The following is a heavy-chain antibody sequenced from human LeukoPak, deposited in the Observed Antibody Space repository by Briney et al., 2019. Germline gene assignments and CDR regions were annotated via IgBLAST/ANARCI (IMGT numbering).Heavy chain of an antibody. J-gene: IGHJ2*01. CDR3: ARQSISARRVWYFDL. D-gene: IGHD6-6*01. V-gene: IGHV4-39*01. CDR2: IFYSGST. Sequence: PSETLSLTCTVSGGSIRSSSYYWGWIRQPPGKGLEWIGSIFYSGSTYYNPSLKSRVTISVDTSKNQFSLKLSSVTAADTAVYYCARQSISARRVWYFDLWGRGTLVTVSS. CDR1: GGSIRSSSYY.